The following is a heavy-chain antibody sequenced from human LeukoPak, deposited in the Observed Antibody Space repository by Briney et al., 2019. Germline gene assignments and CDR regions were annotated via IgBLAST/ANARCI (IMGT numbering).Heavy chain of an antibody. J-gene: IGHJ4*02. CDR2: MYHSGNT. D-gene: IGHD3-22*01. V-gene: IGHV4-38-2*02. Sequence: SETLSLTCNVSGYSLSSGFYWGWIRQPPGKGLEWIVSMYHSGNTIYNPSLKSRVTISIDTSKNHYSLKLRSVTAADTAVYYCARTLSDSSPVATWGQGTLVTVSP. CDR1: GYSLSSGFY. CDR3: ARTLSDSSPVAT.